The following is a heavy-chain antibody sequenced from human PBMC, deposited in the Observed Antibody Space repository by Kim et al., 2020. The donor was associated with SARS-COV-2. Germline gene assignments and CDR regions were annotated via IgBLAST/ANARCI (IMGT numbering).Heavy chain of an antibody. D-gene: IGHD2-2*01. J-gene: IGHJ6*02. CDR1: GYTFTGYY. CDR2: INPNSGGT. V-gene: IGHV1-2*02. Sequence: ASVKVSCKASGYTFTGYYMHWVRQAPGQGLEWMGWINPNSGGTNYAQKFQGRVTMTRDTSISTAYMELSRLRSDDTAVYYCARDQDIVVVPAASYYYYGMDVWGQGTTVTVSS. CDR3: ARDQDIVVVPAASYYYYGMDV.